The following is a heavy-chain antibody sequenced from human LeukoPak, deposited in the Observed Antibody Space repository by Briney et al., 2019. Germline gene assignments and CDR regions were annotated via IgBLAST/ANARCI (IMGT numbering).Heavy chain of an antibody. CDR1: GGTFSSYA. J-gene: IGHJ3*02. V-gene: IGHV1-69*06. Sequence: GSPVKVSCKASGGTFSSYAISWVRQAPGQGLEWMGGIIPIFGTANYAQKFQGRVTITADKSTSTAYMELSSLRSEDTAVYYCARNEIAVAGTTGAFDIWGQGTMVTVSS. D-gene: IGHD6-19*01. CDR3: ARNEIAVAGTTGAFDI. CDR2: IIPIFGTA.